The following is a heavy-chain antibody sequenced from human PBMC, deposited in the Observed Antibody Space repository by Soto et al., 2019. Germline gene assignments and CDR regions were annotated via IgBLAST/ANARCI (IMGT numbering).Heavy chain of an antibody. J-gene: IGHJ4*02. V-gene: IGHV4-61*01. D-gene: IGHD3-16*02. CDR2: IYYNGGT. CDR1: GYSVNREHSY. Sequence: XETLSLTCTVSGYSVNREHSYWDWIRQAPGTGPEWIGYIYYNGGTNYNPSLKSRATILFGTSTIQFSLTLPTVTAADTAVYYCARDGAQGRGVIGHYWGRGILVTVSS. CDR3: ARDGAQGRGVIGHY.